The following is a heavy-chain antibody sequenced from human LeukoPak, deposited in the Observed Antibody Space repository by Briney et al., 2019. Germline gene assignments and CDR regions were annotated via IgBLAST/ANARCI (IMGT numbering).Heavy chain of an antibody. CDR3: ARVGGTYYYDSSGYFVDY. CDR1: GYTFTGYY. CDR2: INPNSGGT. J-gene: IGHJ4*02. V-gene: IGHV1-2*06. Sequence: ASVKVSCKAPGYTFTGYYMHWVRQAPGQGLEWMGRINPNSGGTNYAQKFQGRVTMTRDTSISTAYMELSRLRSDDTAVYYCARVGGTYYYDSSGYFVDYWGQGTLVTVSS. D-gene: IGHD3-22*01.